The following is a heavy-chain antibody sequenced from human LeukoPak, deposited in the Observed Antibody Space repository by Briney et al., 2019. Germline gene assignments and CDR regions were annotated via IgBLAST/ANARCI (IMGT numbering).Heavy chain of an antibody. CDR1: GGSISSCNYY. Sequence: SQTLSLICTVSGGSISSCNYYWSWIRQPAGKGLEWIGRFYTCGSINYNPSLKSRDTISVDTSKNQFSLKLSSVTPADTAVYYCARDWADCSGGSCYHNWFDPWGQGTLVTVSS. CDR3: ARDWADCSGGSCYHNWFDP. CDR2: FYTCGSI. D-gene: IGHD2-15*01. V-gene: IGHV4-61*02. J-gene: IGHJ5*02.